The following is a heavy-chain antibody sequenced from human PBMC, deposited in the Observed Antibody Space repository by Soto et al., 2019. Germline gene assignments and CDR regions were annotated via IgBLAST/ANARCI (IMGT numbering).Heavy chain of an antibody. CDR3: AGGEWELLWPGGGKGYYYYGMDV. Sequence: QVQLQESGPGLVKPSQTLSLTCTVSGGSISSGGYYWSWIRQHPGKGLEWIGYIYYSGSTYYNPSLKSRVTISVDTSKNQFSLKLSSVTAADTAVYYCAGGEWELLWPGGGKGYYYYGMDVWGQGTTVTVSS. CDR2: IYYSGST. V-gene: IGHV4-31*03. CDR1: GGSISSGGYY. D-gene: IGHD1-26*01. J-gene: IGHJ6*02.